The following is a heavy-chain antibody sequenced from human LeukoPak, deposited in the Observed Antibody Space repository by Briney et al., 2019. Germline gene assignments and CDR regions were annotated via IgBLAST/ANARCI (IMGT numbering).Heavy chain of an antibody. CDR3: AKEQYSSGWYFDY. J-gene: IGHJ4*02. D-gene: IGHD6-19*01. Sequence: GRSLRLSCVASGFTFSNYGMHWVRQAPGKGLECVSGISDDSGSTYYADSVRGRFTISRDNSKNTLYLQMNSLRVEDTAIYYCAKEQYSSGWYFDYWGQGTLVTVSS. V-gene: IGHV3-23*01. CDR1: GFTFSNYG. CDR2: ISDDSGST.